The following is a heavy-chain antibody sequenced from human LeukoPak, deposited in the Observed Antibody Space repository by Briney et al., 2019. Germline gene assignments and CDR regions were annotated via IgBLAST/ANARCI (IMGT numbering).Heavy chain of an antibody. J-gene: IGHJ4*02. V-gene: IGHV1-18*01. Sequence: ASVKVSCKASGYTFLNHGITWVRQAPGQGLEWMGWISPYNGNTNYAQKFQGRVTMTTDTSTSTAYMELRSLRSDDTAMYYCAREGRGVPGAIAAVKGFDYWGQGTLVTVSS. CDR3: AREGRGVPGAIAAVKGFDY. CDR1: GYTFLNHG. CDR2: ISPYNGNT. D-gene: IGHD6-13*01.